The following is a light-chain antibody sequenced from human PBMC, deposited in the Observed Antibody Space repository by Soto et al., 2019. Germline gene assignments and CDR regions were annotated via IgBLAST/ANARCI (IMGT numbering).Light chain of an antibody. V-gene: IGKV4-1*01. CDR1: QSALYSSNNKNY. CDR3: QQYYSPPYT. CDR2: WAS. J-gene: IGKJ2*01. Sequence: DIVMTQSPDSLAVSLGERATINCKSSQSALYSSNNKNYLGWYQQKPGQTPKLLIYWASTRDSGVPDRFSGSGSGTDFTLTISSLQAEDVAVYYCQQYYSPPYTFGQGTRREIK.